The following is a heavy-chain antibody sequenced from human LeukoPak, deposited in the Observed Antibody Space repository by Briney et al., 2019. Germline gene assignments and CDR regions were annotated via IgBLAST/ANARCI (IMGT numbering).Heavy chain of an antibody. Sequence: GGSLRLSCAASGFSFSSYYIHWVRQAPGMGLEWVSTIGDSGGSTNYADSVRGRFTISRDNSKNTLYLQINSLRADDTAVYYCAKGRVGTNGVLEHWGQGTLVTVSS. CDR2: IGDSGGST. V-gene: IGHV3-23*01. D-gene: IGHD1-26*01. CDR1: GFSFSSYY. J-gene: IGHJ1*01. CDR3: AKGRVGTNGVLEH.